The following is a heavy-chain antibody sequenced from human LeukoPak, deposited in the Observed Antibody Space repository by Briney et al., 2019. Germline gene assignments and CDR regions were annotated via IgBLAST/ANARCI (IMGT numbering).Heavy chain of an antibody. CDR2: IKEDGSEK. Sequence: PGGSLRLSCAASGFTFSSSWMSWVRQAPGKGLESVANIKEDGSEKYYVDSVKGRSTISRDNAKNSLFLQMNSLRAEDTAVYYCARARIGMGYWGQGTLVTVSS. CDR1: GFTFSSSW. V-gene: IGHV3-7*03. D-gene: IGHD1-26*01. CDR3: ARARIGMGY. J-gene: IGHJ4*02.